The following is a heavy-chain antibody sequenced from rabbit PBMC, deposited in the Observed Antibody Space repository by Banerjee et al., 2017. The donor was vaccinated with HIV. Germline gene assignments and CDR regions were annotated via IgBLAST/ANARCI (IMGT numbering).Heavy chain of an antibody. CDR2: IDPVVGST. J-gene: IGHJ4*01. D-gene: IGHD4-1*01. CDR1: GFSFSNKYV. V-gene: IGHV1S40*01. CDR3: ARDLAGVIGWNFGL. Sequence: QSLEESGGDLVKPGASLTLTCKASGFSFSNKYVMCWVRQAPGKGLEYIGYIDPVVGSTYYASWVNGRFTISSHNAQNTLYLQLNSLTAADTATYFCARDLAGVIGWNFGLWGPGTLVTVS.